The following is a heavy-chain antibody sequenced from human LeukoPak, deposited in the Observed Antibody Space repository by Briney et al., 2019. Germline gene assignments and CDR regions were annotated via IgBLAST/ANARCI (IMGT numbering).Heavy chain of an antibody. Sequence: GGSLRLSCAASAFNFRSFGMHWVRQAPGKGLEWVAVISSDGSNKYYADSVKGRFTISRDNSKNTLYLQMNSLRAEDTAVYYCAKSGGGYSSGWFYWGQGTLVTVSS. CDR1: AFNFRSFG. CDR2: ISSDGSNK. V-gene: IGHV3-30*18. J-gene: IGHJ4*02. D-gene: IGHD6-19*01. CDR3: AKSGGGYSSGWFY.